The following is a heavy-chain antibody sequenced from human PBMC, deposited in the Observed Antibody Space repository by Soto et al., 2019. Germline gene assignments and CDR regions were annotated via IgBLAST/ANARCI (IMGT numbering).Heavy chain of an antibody. CDR3: VMGPWYYYGSGQFDP. D-gene: IGHD3-10*01. CDR1: GGSFSGYY. V-gene: IGHV4-34*01. CDR2: INHGGGT. Sequence: SETLSLTCTVYGGSFSGYYWSWIRQPPGKGLEWIGEINHGGGTNYNPSLKSRVTISIDTSRNHFSLNLTSVTAADTATYFCVMGPWYYYGSGQFDPWGQGTLVSVSS. J-gene: IGHJ5*02.